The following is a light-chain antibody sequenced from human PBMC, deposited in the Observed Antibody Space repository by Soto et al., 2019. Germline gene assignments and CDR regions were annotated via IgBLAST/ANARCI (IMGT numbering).Light chain of an antibody. V-gene: IGKV1-5*01. CDR2: DAS. CDR1: QSVDRY. CDR3: QHYNSYPVT. J-gene: IGKJ1*01. Sequence: DIQMTQSPSTLSASVGDRVSITCRASQSVDRYLAWYQQKPGKAPHLLIYDASSLESGVPSRFSGSGSGTEFTLTISSLQPDDFATYYCQHYNSYPVTFGQGTKVDIK.